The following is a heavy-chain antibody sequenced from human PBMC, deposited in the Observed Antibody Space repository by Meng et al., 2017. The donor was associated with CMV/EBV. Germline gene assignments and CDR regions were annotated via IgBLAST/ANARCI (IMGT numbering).Heavy chain of an antibody. CDR3: ARDYRITIGPFYYYYGMDV. CDR2: ISSSSSTI. Sequence: GSLRLSCAASGFTFSSYSMNWVRQAPGKGLEWVSYISSSSSTIYYADSVKGRFTISRDNSKNTLYLQMNSLRAEDTAVYYCARDYRITIGPFYYYYGMDVWGQGTTVTVS. CDR1: GFTFSSYS. V-gene: IGHV3-48*01. J-gene: IGHJ6*02. D-gene: IGHD3-9*01.